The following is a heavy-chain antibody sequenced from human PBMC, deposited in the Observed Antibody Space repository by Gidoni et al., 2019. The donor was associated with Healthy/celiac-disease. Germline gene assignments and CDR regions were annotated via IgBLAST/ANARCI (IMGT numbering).Heavy chain of an antibody. D-gene: IGHD4-4*01. J-gene: IGHJ4*02. V-gene: IGHV3-30*18. Sequence: QVQLVESGGGVVQPARSLRLSCAASGFTFSSYGMHWVRQAPGKGLEWVAVISYDGSNKYYADSVKGRFTISRDNSKNTLYLQMNSLRAEDTAVYYCAKFVASGNSRDYWGQGTLVTVSS. CDR3: AKFVASGNSRDY. CDR2: ISYDGSNK. CDR1: GFTFSSYG.